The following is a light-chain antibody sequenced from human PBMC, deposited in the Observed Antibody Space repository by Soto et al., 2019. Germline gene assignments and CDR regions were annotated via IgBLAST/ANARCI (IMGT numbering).Light chain of an antibody. Sequence: QSALTQPASVYGSPGQSITISCTGTSSDVGSYNLVSWYQQHPGKAPKLMIYEGSKRPSGVSNRFSGSKSGNTASLTISGLQAEDEADYYCCSYAGRLVAFGGGTKLTVL. CDR3: CSYAGRLVA. CDR1: SSDVGSYNL. V-gene: IGLV2-23*01. J-gene: IGLJ2*01. CDR2: EGS.